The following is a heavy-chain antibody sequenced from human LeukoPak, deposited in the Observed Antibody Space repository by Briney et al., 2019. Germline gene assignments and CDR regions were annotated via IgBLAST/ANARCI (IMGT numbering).Heavy chain of an antibody. CDR3: ARCRDGYNYSFDY. Sequence: SETLSLTCTVSGGSISSYYWSWIRQPPGKGLEWIGYIYYSESTNYNPSLKSRVTISVDTSKNQFSLKLSSVTAADTAVYYCARCRDGYNYSFDYWGQGTLVTVSS. CDR2: IYYSEST. D-gene: IGHD5-24*01. J-gene: IGHJ4*02. V-gene: IGHV4-59*01. CDR1: GGSISSYY.